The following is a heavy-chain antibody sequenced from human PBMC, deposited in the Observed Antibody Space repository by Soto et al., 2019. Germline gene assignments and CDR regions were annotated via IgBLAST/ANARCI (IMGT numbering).Heavy chain of an antibody. V-gene: IGHV3-21*01. J-gene: IGHJ5*02. CDR2: ISSSSSYI. D-gene: IGHD6-19*01. CDR3: ARDGALAAVAGTSWFDP. CDR1: GFTFSSYS. Sequence: GGSLRLSCAASGFTFSSYSMNWVRQAPGKGLEWVSSISSSSSYIYYADSVKGRFTISRDNAKNSLYLQMNSLRAEDTAVYYCARDGALAAVAGTSWFDPWGQGTLVTVSS.